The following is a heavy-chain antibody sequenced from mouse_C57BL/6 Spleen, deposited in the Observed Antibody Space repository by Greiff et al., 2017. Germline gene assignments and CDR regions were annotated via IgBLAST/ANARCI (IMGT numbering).Heavy chain of an antibody. Sequence: EVMLVESGGGLVKPGGSLKLSCAASGFTFSDYGMHWVRQAPEKGLEWVAYISSGSSTIYYADTVTGRFTISRDNAKNTLFLQMTSLRSEDTAMYYCARPDGYPPYAMDYWGQGTSVTVSS. CDR3: ARPDGYPPYAMDY. D-gene: IGHD2-3*01. CDR2: ISSGSSTI. J-gene: IGHJ4*01. V-gene: IGHV5-17*01. CDR1: GFTFSDYG.